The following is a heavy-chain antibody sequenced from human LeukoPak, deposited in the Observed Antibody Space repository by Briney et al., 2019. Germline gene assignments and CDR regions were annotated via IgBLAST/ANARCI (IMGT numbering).Heavy chain of an antibody. Sequence: SETLSLTCTVSGGSISSYYWSWIRQPPGKGLEWIGYIYYSGSTNYNPSLKSRVTISVDTSKNQFPLKLSSVTAADTAVYYCARDLRGFDYWGQGALVTVSS. CDR2: IYYSGST. D-gene: IGHD5-12*01. V-gene: IGHV4-59*01. CDR1: GGSISSYY. CDR3: ARDLRGFDY. J-gene: IGHJ4*02.